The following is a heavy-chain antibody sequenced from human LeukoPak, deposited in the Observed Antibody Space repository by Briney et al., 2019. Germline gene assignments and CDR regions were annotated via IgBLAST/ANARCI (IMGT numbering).Heavy chain of an antibody. D-gene: IGHD4-17*01. CDR2: ITGDGSDI. Sequence: PGGSLRDSCEASGFTLNKYWMHWVRQAPGKGLVWVSRITGDGSDIAYADSVKGRFTVSRDDAKNILFLQMTSLRVEDTAIYYCARDAYTTTSSWLDPWGQGTMVSVSS. J-gene: IGHJ5*02. CDR3: ARDAYTTTSSWLDP. V-gene: IGHV3-74*01. CDR1: GFTLNKYW.